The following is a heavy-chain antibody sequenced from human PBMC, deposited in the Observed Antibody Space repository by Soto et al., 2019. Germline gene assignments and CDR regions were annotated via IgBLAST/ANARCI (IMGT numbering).Heavy chain of an antibody. V-gene: IGHV4-31*01. Sequence: QVQLQETGPGLVKPSQTLSLTCTVSGGSISSGGYYWSWIRQHPGKGLEWIGYIYYSGSTYYNPSLKSQVPISVDTSKNQFSRKLSSVTAADTAVYYCASHGDYAAFDIWGQGTMVTVSS. J-gene: IGHJ3*02. D-gene: IGHD4-17*01. CDR2: IYYSGST. CDR3: ASHGDYAAFDI. CDR1: GGSISSGGYY.